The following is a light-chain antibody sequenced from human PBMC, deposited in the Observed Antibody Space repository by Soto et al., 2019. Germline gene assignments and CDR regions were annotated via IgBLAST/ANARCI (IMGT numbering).Light chain of an antibody. CDR3: PQYFKWPPVT. V-gene: IGKV3-15*01. Sequence: EIVMTQSPATLSVSPGERVSLSCRASQSISNNLAWYQHTPGQAPRLLIHGASSRATGVSARFSGSGSGTEFRLTVSGARSEDIAVYFCPQYFKWPPVTFGGGTKVELK. CDR1: QSISNN. CDR2: GAS. J-gene: IGKJ4*01.